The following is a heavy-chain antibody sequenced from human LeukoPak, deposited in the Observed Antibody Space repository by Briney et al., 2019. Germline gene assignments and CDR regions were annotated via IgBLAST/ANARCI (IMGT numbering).Heavy chain of an antibody. Sequence: PGGSLRLSCAASGFTFSSYAMTWVRQAPGKRLEWVSAVSGSGGSTYYADSVKGRFTISRDNSKNTLYLQMNSLRAEDTAVYYCAKGLVDYFDYWGQGTLVTVSS. D-gene: IGHD2-8*02. J-gene: IGHJ4*02. CDR2: VSGSGGST. CDR3: AKGLVDYFDY. V-gene: IGHV3-23*01. CDR1: GFTFSSYA.